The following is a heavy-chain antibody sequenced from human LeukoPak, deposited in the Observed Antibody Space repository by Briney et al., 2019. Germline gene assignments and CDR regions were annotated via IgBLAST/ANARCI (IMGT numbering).Heavy chain of an antibody. CDR3: VARFPAAILVDV. Sequence: ASVKVSCKASGYTFTSYYMHWVRQAPGQGLEWMGIINPSGGSTSYAQKFQGRVTMTRDTSTSTVYMELSSLRSEDTAVYYCVARFPAAILVDVWGKGTTVTVSS. V-gene: IGHV1-46*01. CDR2: INPSGGST. D-gene: IGHD2-2*02. J-gene: IGHJ6*04. CDR1: GYTFTSYY.